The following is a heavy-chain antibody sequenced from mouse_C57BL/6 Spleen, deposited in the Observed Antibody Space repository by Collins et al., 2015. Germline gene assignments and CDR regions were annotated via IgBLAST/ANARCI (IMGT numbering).Heavy chain of an antibody. Sequence: TCTVSGFSLTSYGVHWVRQSPGKGLEWLGVIWSGGSTDYNAAFISRLSISKDNSKSQVFFKMNSLQANDTAIYYCARNWATVVATDWYFDVWGAGTTVTVSS. V-gene: IGHV2-2*02. J-gene: IGHJ1*01. CDR1: GFSLTSYG. CDR3: ARNWATVVATDWYFDV. CDR2: IWSGGST. D-gene: IGHD1-1*01.